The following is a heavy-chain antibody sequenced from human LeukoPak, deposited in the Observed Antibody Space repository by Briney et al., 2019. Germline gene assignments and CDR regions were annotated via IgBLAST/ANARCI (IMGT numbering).Heavy chain of an antibody. D-gene: IGHD2-15*01. CDR1: GFTFSSYG. CDR3: AKDLRVNCSGGSCYDWFDP. CDR2: ISYDGSNK. Sequence: GRSLRLSCAASGFTFSSYGMHWVRQAPGKGLEWVAVISYDGSNKYYADSVKGRFTISRDNSKNTLYLQMNSLRAEDTAVYYCAKDLRVNCSGGSCYDWFDPWGQGTLVTVSS. V-gene: IGHV3-30*18. J-gene: IGHJ5*02.